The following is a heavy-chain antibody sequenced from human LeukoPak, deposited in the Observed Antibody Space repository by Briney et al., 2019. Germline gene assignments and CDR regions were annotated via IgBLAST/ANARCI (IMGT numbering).Heavy chain of an antibody. Sequence: PGESLKISCKGSGYSFTSYWIGWVRQMPGKGLEWMGIIYPGDSDTRYSPSFQGQVTISADKSISTAYLQWSSLKASDTAMYYCARTLTRGIAAAGGFDPWGQGTLVTVSS. V-gene: IGHV5-51*01. J-gene: IGHJ5*02. CDR1: GYSFTSYW. D-gene: IGHD6-13*01. CDR2: IYPGDSDT. CDR3: ARTLTRGIAAAGGFDP.